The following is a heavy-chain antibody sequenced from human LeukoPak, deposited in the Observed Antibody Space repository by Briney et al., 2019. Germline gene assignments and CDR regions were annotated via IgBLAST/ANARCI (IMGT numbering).Heavy chain of an antibody. D-gene: IGHD3-3*01. CDR1: GGSISSYY. V-gene: IGHV4-59*08. CDR3: AKPQSRVVFDAFDI. J-gene: IGHJ3*02. Sequence: SETLSLTCTVSGGSISSYYWSWIRQPPGKGLEWIGYIYYSGSTDYNPSLKSRVTISVDTSKNQFSLKLSSVTAADTAVYYCAKPQSRVVFDAFDIWGQGTMVTVSS. CDR2: IYYSGST.